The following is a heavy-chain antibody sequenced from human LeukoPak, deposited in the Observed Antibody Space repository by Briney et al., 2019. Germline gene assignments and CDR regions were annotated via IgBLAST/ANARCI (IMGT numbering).Heavy chain of an antibody. CDR1: GYTFTGYY. CDR2: INPNSGGT. V-gene: IGHV1-2*02. J-gene: IGHJ3*02. D-gene: IGHD1-26*01. CDR3: ARDWDRYSGSYYRSDDAFDI. Sequence: GASVKVSCKASGYTFTGYYMHWVRQAPGQGLEWMGWINPNSGGTNYAQKFQGRVTMTRDTSISTAYMELSRLRSDDTAVYYCARDWDRYSGSYYRSDDAFDIWGQGTMVTVSS.